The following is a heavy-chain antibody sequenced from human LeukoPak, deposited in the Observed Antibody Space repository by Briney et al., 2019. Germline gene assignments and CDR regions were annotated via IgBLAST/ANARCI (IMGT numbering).Heavy chain of an antibody. CDR3: ASHSNWAYFDY. Sequence: SETLSLTCTVSGDSISSYYWGWIRQSPGKGLEWIGSIYYSGSTYYNPSLKSRVTISVDTSKNQFSLKLSSVTAADTAVYYCASHSNWAYFDYWGQGTLVTVSS. J-gene: IGHJ4*02. V-gene: IGHV4-39*01. CDR2: IYYSGST. D-gene: IGHD7-27*01. CDR1: GDSISSYY.